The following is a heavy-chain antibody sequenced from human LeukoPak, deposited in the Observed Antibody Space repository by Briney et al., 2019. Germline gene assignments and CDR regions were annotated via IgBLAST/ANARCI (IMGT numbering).Heavy chain of an antibody. J-gene: IGHJ3*02. CDR2: IYTGGNT. Sequence: PGGSLRLSCAASGFTVSSNYMSWVRQAPGKGLEWVSVIYTGGNTNYADSVKGRFTISRDNAKNSLYLQMNSLRAEDTAVYYCARVNYYDSSAYLDAFDIWGQGTMVTVSS. CDR1: GFTVSSNY. CDR3: ARVNYYDSSAYLDAFDI. V-gene: IGHV3-66*01. D-gene: IGHD3-22*01.